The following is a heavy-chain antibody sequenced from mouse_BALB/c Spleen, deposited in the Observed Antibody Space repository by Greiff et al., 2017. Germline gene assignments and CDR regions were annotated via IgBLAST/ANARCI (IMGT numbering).Heavy chain of an antibody. CDR2: IWAGGST. D-gene: IGHD1-1*01. CDR3: ARGPDYYGSSYAMDY. CDR1: GFSLTSYG. J-gene: IGHJ4*01. Sequence: VKLMESGPGLVAPSQSLSITCTVSGFSLTSYGVHWVRQPPGKGLEWLGVIWAGGSTNYNSALMSRLSISKDNSKSQVFLKMNSLQTDDTAMYYCARGPDYYGSSYAMDYWGQGTSVTVSA. V-gene: IGHV2-9*02.